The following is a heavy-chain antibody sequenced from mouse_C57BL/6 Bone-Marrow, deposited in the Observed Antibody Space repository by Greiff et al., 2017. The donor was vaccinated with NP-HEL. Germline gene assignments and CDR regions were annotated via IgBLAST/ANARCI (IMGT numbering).Heavy chain of an antibody. V-gene: IGHV1-69*01. CDR3: AIDQKVYYGSSYVGSALDY. D-gene: IGHD1-1*01. Sequence: QVQLQQPGAELVMPGASVKLSFKASGYTFTSYWMHWVKQRPGQGLEWIGEIDPSDSYTNYNQKFKGKSTLTVDKSSSTAYMQLSSLTSEDSAVYYCAIDQKVYYGSSYVGSALDYWGQGTSVTVSS. J-gene: IGHJ4*01. CDR1: GYTFTSYW. CDR2: IDPSDSYT.